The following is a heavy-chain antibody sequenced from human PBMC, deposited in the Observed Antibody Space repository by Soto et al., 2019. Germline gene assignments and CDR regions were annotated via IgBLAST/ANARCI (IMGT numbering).Heavy chain of an antibody. Sequence: QVHLVESGGGVGQPGGSLRLACAASEFSFSSYAMHWIRQAPGKGLEWVAVISFDGNIIQYADSVKGRFIISRDNIKNTLYLQMNSLRGEDTAVYYCARTFETITYYFDYWGQGTQVTVTS. V-gene: IGHV3-30-3*01. CDR3: ARTFETITYYFDY. CDR1: EFSFSSYA. J-gene: IGHJ4*02. D-gene: IGHD3-9*01. CDR2: ISFDGNII.